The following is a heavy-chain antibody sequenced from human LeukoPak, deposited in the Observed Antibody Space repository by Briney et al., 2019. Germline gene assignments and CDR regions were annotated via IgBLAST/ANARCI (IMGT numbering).Heavy chain of an antibody. D-gene: IGHD6-13*01. J-gene: IGHJ5*02. Sequence: ASVKVSCKTSGYTFSSYGINGVRQAPGQGLEWMGWISAYNGNTKYAQKLQGRVTMTTDTSTSTAYMELKSLRSDDTAVYYCARGEQQLHWFDPWGQGTLVTVSS. CDR3: ARGEQQLHWFDP. V-gene: IGHV1-18*01. CDR2: ISAYNGNT. CDR1: GYTFSSYG.